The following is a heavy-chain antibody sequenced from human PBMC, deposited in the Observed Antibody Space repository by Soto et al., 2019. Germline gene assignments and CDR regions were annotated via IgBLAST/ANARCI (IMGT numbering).Heavy chain of an antibody. V-gene: IGHV4-59*01. D-gene: IGHD2-15*01. CDR1: GGSFSSYY. Sequence: SETLSLTCTVSGGSFSSYYWSWIRQPPGKGLEWIGYIYYDGYTDYNPPLKSRVTISIDRSKNHFSLNLNSVTAADTAVYYCARGSTSRWDYWGQGTLVTVSS. J-gene: IGHJ4*02. CDR3: ARGSTSRWDY. CDR2: IYYDGYT.